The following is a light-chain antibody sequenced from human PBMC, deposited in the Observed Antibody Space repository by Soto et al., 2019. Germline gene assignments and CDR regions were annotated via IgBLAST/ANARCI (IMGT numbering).Light chain of an antibody. Sequence: DIQMTQSPSTLSASVGDRVTITCRASQSISTWLAWYQQKPGKAPKLLIYKASNLEDGVPSRFSGSGSGTEFTITVSSVQPDDFATYYCQQYNTYQRTFGGGTTVEIK. CDR1: QSISTW. J-gene: IGKJ4*01. CDR3: QQYNTYQRT. V-gene: IGKV1-5*03. CDR2: KAS.